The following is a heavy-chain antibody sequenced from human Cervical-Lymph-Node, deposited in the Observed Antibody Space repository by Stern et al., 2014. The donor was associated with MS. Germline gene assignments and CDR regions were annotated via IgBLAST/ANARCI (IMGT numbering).Heavy chain of an antibody. Sequence: VQLQESGPGLVKPSQTLSLTCTVSGASFSSGGNYWSWLRQVPGLGLEWIGFVYRSGTSHYNPSLQSRVDIPVDTSRNQFSLNLRSVTAADTAVYYCATAPTPRAALFDNWGQGTLVTVSS. J-gene: IGHJ4*02. CDR1: GASFSSGGNY. V-gene: IGHV4-31*03. CDR3: ATAPTPRAALFDN. CDR2: VYRSGTS.